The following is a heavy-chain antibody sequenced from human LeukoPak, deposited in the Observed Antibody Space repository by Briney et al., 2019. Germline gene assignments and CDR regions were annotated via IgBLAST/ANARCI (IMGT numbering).Heavy chain of an antibody. D-gene: IGHD3-22*01. CDR2: IYYSGST. Sequence: PSETLSLTCTVSGGSISSYYWSWIRQPPGKGLEWIGYIYYSGSTNYNPSLKSRVTISVDTSKNQFSLKLSSVTAADTAVYYCARDKGGYLRGTYYFDYWGQGTLVTVSS. V-gene: IGHV4-59*01. CDR1: GGSISSYY. J-gene: IGHJ4*02. CDR3: ARDKGGYLRGTYYFDY.